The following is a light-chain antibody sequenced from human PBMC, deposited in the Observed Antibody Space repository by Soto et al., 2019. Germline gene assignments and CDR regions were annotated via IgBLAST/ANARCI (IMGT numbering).Light chain of an antibody. CDR2: GNT. CDR1: SSNIGSTYD. Sequence: SVLTQPPPVSGAPGQRGTISCPGSSSNIGSTYDVQWYQQLPGTAPKLLIHGNTDRPSGVPDRFSGSKSGTSASLAITGLQADDEADYYCQSYDDSLSVHYVFGTGTKVTV. CDR3: QSYDDSLSVHYV. J-gene: IGLJ1*01. V-gene: IGLV1-40*01.